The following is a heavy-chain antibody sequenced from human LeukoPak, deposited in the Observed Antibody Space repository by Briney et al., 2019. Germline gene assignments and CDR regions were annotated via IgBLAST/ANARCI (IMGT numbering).Heavy chain of an antibody. CDR3: AKGGKWDVTPFDY. J-gene: IGHJ4*02. D-gene: IGHD1-26*01. CDR2: ISSDGSNK. Sequence: PGGSLRLSCIASGFTFSNYGMHWVRQAPGKGLEWVAVISSDGSNKYYADSVKGRFTISRDDSKNTLYLQVNSLRAEDTAVYYCAKGGKWDVTPFDYWGQGTLVTVSS. CDR1: GFTFSNYG. V-gene: IGHV3-30*18.